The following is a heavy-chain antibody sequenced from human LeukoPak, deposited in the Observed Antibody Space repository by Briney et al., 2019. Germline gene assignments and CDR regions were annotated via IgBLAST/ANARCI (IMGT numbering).Heavy chain of an antibody. V-gene: IGHV4-31*03. D-gene: IGHD3-22*01. J-gene: IGHJ4*02. CDR2: IYYSGST. CDR3: ARYYYDSSGYYYEGAAKYYFDY. Sequence: SSETLSLTCTVSGGSISSGGYYWSWIRQHPGKGLEWIGYIYYSGSTYYNPSLKSRVTISVDTSKNQFSLKLSSVAAADTAVYYCARYYYDSSGYYYEGAAKYYFDYWGQGTLVTVSS. CDR1: GGSISSGGYY.